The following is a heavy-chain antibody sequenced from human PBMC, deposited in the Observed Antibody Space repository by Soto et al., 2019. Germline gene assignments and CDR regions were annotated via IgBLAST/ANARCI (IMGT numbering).Heavy chain of an antibody. J-gene: IGHJ4*02. CDR2: IASSGST. D-gene: IGHD4-4*01. V-gene: IGHV4-31*03. CDR3: ATEDDYNNYFDH. CDR1: GGSISSGGYY. Sequence: QVQLQESGPGLVKPSQTLSLTCTVSGGSISSGGYYWDWIRQHPGKGLEWIGYIASSGSTYYNPSLRSRVTISVDTSKNQYSLRLNSVTAADTAVYYCATEDDYNNYFDHWGQGILVTVSS.